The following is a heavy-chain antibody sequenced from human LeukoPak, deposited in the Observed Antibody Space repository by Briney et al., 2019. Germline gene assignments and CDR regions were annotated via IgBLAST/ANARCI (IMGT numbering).Heavy chain of an antibody. J-gene: IGHJ4*02. Sequence: PGGSLRLSCAASGFTFSSYSMNWVRQAPGKGLEWVSYISSSSSTIYYADSVKGRFTISRDNAKNSLYLQMNSLRAEDTAVYYCARKSIMGVDYWGQGTLVTVSS. D-gene: IGHD3-16*01. V-gene: IGHV3-48*04. CDR1: GFTFSSYS. CDR3: ARKSIMGVDY. CDR2: ISSSSSTI.